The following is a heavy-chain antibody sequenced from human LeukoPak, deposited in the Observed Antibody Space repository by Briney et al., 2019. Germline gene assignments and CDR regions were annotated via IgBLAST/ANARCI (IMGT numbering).Heavy chain of an antibody. J-gene: IGHJ4*02. CDR3: AREPLAVAGSNFDY. D-gene: IGHD6-19*01. Sequence: SETLSLTCAVSGGSISSSNWWSWVRQPPGKGLEWIGEIYHSGSTNYNPSLKSRVTISVDKSKNQFSLKLSSVTAADTAVYYCAREPLAVAGSNFDYWGQGTLVTVSS. CDR1: GGSISSSNW. CDR2: IYHSGST. V-gene: IGHV4-4*02.